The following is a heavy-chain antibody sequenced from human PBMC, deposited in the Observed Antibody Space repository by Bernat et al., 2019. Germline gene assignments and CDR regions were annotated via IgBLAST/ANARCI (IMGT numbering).Heavy chain of an antibody. Sequence: QVQLVESGGGVVQPGRSLRLSCAASGFTFSSYGMHWVRQAPGKGLEWVAVISYDGSNKYYADSVKGRFTISRDNSKNTLYLQMNSLRAEDTAVYYCAKEQDYDDSSGYYIYYYYGMDVWGQGTTVTVSS. J-gene: IGHJ6*02. V-gene: IGHV3-30*18. CDR1: GFTFSSYG. D-gene: IGHD3-22*01. CDR3: AKEQDYDDSSGYYIYYYYGMDV. CDR2: ISYDGSNK.